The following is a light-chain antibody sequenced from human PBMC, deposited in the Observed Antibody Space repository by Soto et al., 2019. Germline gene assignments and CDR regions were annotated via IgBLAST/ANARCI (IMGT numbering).Light chain of an antibody. Sequence: QSVLTQPASVSGAPGQSITISGTGTNSDVNYVSWHQQHPGKAPKLMIYEVINRSSGVSTRFSGSKSGNTASLTISGLQAEDEADYYCSSSTSSNTFVFGTGTKVTVL. J-gene: IGLJ1*01. CDR2: EVI. CDR1: NSDVNY. CDR3: SSSTSSNTFV. V-gene: IGLV2-14*01.